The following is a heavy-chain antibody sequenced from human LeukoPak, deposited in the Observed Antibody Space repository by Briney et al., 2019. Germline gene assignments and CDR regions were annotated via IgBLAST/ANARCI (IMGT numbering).Heavy chain of an antibody. CDR1: GFTFSSHV. J-gene: IGHJ4*02. D-gene: IGHD6-19*01. CDR3: AKGLGSGWYEVDY. Sequence: PGGSLRLSCAASGFTFSSHVMNWVRQPPRRGLEWVSAISGSSGSTYYADSVKGRFTISRDNSKNTLYVQMNSLRVEDTAVYYCAKGLGSGWYEVDYWGQGTLVTVSS. CDR2: ISGSSGST. V-gene: IGHV3-23*01.